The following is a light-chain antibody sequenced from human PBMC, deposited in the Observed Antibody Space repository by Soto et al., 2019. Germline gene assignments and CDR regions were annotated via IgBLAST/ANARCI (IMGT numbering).Light chain of an antibody. Sequence: EIVLTQSPGTLSLSPGERATLSCRASQSVSSNYLAWYQQKPGQAPRLLIYGASSRATGIPDRFSGSGSGTDFTLTSSRLEPEDFAVYYCQQYSSSPHTFGQGTKLESK. CDR1: QSVSSNY. J-gene: IGKJ2*01. V-gene: IGKV3-20*01. CDR3: QQYSSSPHT. CDR2: GAS.